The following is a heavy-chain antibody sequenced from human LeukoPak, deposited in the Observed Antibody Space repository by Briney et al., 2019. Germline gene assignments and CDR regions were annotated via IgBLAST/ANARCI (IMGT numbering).Heavy chain of an antibody. V-gene: IGHV3-30*02. CDR2: IRYDGSNK. J-gene: IGHJ3*02. CDR1: GFTFSSYG. Sequence: GGSLRLSCAASGFTFSSYGMHWVRQAPGKGLEWVAFIRYDGSNKYYADSVKGRFTISRDNSKNTLYLQMNSLRAEDTAVYYCAKDCSSTSCNDAFDIWGQGTMVTVSS. CDR3: AKDCSSTSCNDAFDI. D-gene: IGHD2-2*01.